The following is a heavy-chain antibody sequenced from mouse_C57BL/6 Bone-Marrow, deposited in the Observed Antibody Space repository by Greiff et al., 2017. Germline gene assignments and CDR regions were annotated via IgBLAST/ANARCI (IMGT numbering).Heavy chain of an antibody. Sequence: VQLKESGPGLAKPSQTLSLTCSVTGYSITSDYWNWIRKFPGNKLAYMGYISYSGSTYYNPSLKSRISITRDTSKNQYYLQLNSVTTEDTATYYCARYHYYGSSYVDYYAMDYWGQGTSVTVSS. CDR2: ISYSGST. J-gene: IGHJ4*01. CDR3: ARYHYYGSSYVDYYAMDY. V-gene: IGHV3-8*01. D-gene: IGHD1-1*01. CDR1: GYSITSDY.